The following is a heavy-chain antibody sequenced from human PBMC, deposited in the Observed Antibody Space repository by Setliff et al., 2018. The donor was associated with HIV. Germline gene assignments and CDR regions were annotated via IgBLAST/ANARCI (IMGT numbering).Heavy chain of an antibody. Sequence: PSETLSLTCAVYGGSFSGYYWSWIRQPPGKGLEWIGYITYSGSAYYNPSLKSRVTISIDTSNNQISLRLSSVTAADTAMYYCVRDDYGYNGKGFDYWGPGTLVTVPQ. CDR2: ITYSGSA. J-gene: IGHJ4*02. CDR3: VRDDYGYNGKGFDY. D-gene: IGHD4-17*01. CDR1: GGSFSGYY. V-gene: IGHV4-34*01.